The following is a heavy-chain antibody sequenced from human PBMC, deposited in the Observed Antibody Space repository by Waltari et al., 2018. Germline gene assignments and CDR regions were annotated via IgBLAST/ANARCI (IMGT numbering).Heavy chain of an antibody. Sequence: QVQLVESGGGLVKPGGSLRLSCAASAFTFSVYYMSWVRQAPGKGVEWISYISTSAATLSYADAVKGSFTISRDNAEKALYLQMNSLRAEDTAVYYCARDLLSDGDSEVWGQGTLVTVSS. J-gene: IGHJ4*02. D-gene: IGHD2-21*01. CDR1: AFTFSVYY. CDR2: ISTSAATL. V-gene: IGHV3-11*04. CDR3: ARDLLSDGDSEV.